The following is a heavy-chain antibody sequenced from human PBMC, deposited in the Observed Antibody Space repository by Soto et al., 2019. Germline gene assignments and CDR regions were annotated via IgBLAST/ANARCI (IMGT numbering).Heavy chain of an antibody. CDR1: GGSFSGYY. CDR2: ITHSGST. CDR3: ARGRNYYYYMDV. Sequence: QVHLQQWGTGLLKPSETLSLTCAVYGGSFSGYYWSWIRQPPGKGLEWIGEITHSGSTNYNPSLKSRVTISVDTSKNQFSLKLSSVTAADTAVYYCARGRNYYYYMDVWGKGTTVTVSS. V-gene: IGHV4-34*01. J-gene: IGHJ6*03.